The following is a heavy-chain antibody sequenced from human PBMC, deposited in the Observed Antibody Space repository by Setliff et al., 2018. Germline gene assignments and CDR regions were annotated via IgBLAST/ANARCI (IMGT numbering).Heavy chain of an antibody. D-gene: IGHD1-26*01. CDR3: ARDNTIVGATDY. J-gene: IGHJ4*02. Sequence: SETLSLTCALSGGSISSGSYHWSWIRQPAGQGLEWVGRLHTSGSTNYNPSLKGRVTISVDTSTNHFSLKLTSVTAADTAVYYCARDNTIVGATDYWGQGALVTVSS. CDR1: GGSISSGSYH. CDR2: LHTSGST. V-gene: IGHV4-61*02.